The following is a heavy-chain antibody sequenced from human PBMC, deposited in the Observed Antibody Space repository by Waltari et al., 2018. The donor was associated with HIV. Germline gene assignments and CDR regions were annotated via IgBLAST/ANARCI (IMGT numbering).Heavy chain of an antibody. D-gene: IGHD2-8*01. Sequence: QVQLVQSGAEVKKPGSSVKVSCKASGCSFSNNAISWVRQAPGKGLEWMGGINPVGGTTYYSQKCKGRVTITEDVSLTTAYMDLSSLGSDDTAFYFCARGAASNTFNAYFDSWGQGVLVTVSS. CDR2: INPVGGTT. CDR3: ARGAASNTFNAYFDS. CDR1: GCSFSNNA. V-gene: IGHV1-69*13. J-gene: IGHJ4*02.